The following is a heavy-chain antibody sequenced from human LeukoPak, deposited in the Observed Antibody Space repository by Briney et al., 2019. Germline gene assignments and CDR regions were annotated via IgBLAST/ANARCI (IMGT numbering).Heavy chain of an antibody. CDR2: IYSGGNT. CDR1: GFTVSSYY. V-gene: IGHV3-66*01. J-gene: IGHJ4*02. Sequence: PGGSLRLSCAVSGFTVSSYYMSWVRQAPGKGLEWVSVIYSGGNTHYADSVKGRFTISRDNSKNTLYLQMHRLRAEDTAVYYCARVIEVREYSSSWLDYWGQGTLVTVSS. CDR3: ARVIEVREYSSSWLDY. D-gene: IGHD6-13*01.